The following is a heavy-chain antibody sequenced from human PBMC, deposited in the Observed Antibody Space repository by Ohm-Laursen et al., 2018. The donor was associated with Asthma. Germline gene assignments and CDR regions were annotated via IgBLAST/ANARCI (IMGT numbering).Heavy chain of an antibody. CDR2: IYIRNT. Sequence: ASVKVSCKPSAYSLTSYALSWVRQAPGQRPEWMGWIYIRNTNYAPRFRDRITMTTDTSTSTAYMELRSLRSDDTAVYYCARFVIAVAGNPFDYWGQGTLVTVSS. CDR3: ARFVIAVAGNPFDY. CDR1: AYSLTSYA. J-gene: IGHJ4*02. V-gene: IGHV1-18*01. D-gene: IGHD6-19*01.